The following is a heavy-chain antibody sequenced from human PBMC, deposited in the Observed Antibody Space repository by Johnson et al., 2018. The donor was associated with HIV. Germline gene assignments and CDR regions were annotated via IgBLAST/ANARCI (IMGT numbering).Heavy chain of an antibody. D-gene: IGHD3-9*01. Sequence: QVQLVESGGGVVQPGRSLRLSCAASGFTFSSYAMHWVRQAPGKGLEWVAVISYDGSNKYYADSVKGRFTISRDNSKNTLYLQMNSLRAEDTAVYYCARAPYYDILTGYYPGALDIWGQGTMVTVSS. V-gene: IGHV3-30*14. J-gene: IGHJ3*02. CDR1: GFTFSSYA. CDR3: ARAPYYDILTGYYPGALDI. CDR2: ISYDGSNK.